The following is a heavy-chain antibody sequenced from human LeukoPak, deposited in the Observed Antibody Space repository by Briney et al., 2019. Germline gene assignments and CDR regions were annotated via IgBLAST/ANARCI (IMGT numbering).Heavy chain of an antibody. CDR2: IYYSGST. Sequence: SETLSLTCTVSGGSISSSSYYWGWIRQPPGKGLEWIVSIYYSGSTYYNPSLKSRVTISVDTSKNQFSLKLSSVTAADTAVYYCARHSYRNALGYCSGGSCYEDYWGQGTLVTVSS. J-gene: IGHJ4*02. V-gene: IGHV4-39*01. D-gene: IGHD2-15*01. CDR3: ARHSYRNALGYCSGGSCYEDY. CDR1: GGSISSSSYY.